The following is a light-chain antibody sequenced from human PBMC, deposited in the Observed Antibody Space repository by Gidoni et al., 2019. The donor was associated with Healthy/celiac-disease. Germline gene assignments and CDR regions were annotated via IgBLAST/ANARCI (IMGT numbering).Light chain of an antibody. CDR2: AAS. Sequence: DIQMTQSPSSLSASVGDRVTITCRASQSISSYLNWYQQKPGKAPNLLIYAASTLQSGVPSRFSVSGSGTDFTLTISSLQPEDFATYYCQQSYSTPPTFGQGTKLEIK. J-gene: IGKJ2*01. V-gene: IGKV1-39*01. CDR3: QQSYSTPPT. CDR1: QSISSY.